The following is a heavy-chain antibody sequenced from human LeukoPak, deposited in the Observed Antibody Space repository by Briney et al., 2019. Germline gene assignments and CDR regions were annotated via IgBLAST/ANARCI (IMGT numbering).Heavy chain of an antibody. J-gene: IGHJ6*03. V-gene: IGHV3-15*01. Sequence: GGSLRLSCATSGFTFSNAWMSWGRQAPRKGLEWVGRIKSKTGGGTTDYAAPVKGRFTISRDDSKNTLYLQMNSLKTEDTAVYYCTTDRRIAPHSHSSSWETRYYYMDVWGKGTTVTVSS. CDR1: GFTFSNAW. CDR2: IKSKTGGGTT. D-gene: IGHD6-13*01. CDR3: TTDRRIAPHSHSSSWETRYYYMDV.